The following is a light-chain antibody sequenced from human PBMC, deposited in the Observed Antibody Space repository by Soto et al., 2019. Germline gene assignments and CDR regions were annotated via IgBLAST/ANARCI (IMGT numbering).Light chain of an antibody. V-gene: IGKV1-5*01. CDR2: DAS. CDR1: QSISSW. J-gene: IGKJ1*01. CDR3: QQYNSYPWT. Sequence: IHMTQSPSTLSASVGDRVTITCRASQSISSWLAWYQQKPGKAPKLLIYDASSLESGVPSRFRGSGSGTEFTLTISSLKPDDFETYYCQQYNSYPWTFGQGTKVDIK.